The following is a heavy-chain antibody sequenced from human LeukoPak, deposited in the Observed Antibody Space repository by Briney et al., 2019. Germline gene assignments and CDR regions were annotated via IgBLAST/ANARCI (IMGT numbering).Heavy chain of an antibody. CDR3: ARDPQIRNSGSPNYYYYMDV. D-gene: IGHD1-26*01. CDR1: GYTFTGYY. CDR2: INPNSGGT. Sequence: ASVKVSCKASGYTFTGYYMHWVRQAPGQGLEWMGRINPNSGGTNYAQKFQGRVTMTRDTSISTAYMELSRLRSDHTAVYYCARDPQIRNSGSPNYYYYMDVWGKGTTVTVSS. V-gene: IGHV1-2*06. J-gene: IGHJ6*03.